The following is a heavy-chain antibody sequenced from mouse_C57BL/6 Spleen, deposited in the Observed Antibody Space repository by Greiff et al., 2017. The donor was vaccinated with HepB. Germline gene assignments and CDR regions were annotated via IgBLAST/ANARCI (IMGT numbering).Heavy chain of an antibody. V-gene: IGHV5-9-1*02. J-gene: IGHJ3*01. Sequence: DVMLVESGEGLVKPGGSLKLSCAASGFTFSSYAMSWVRQTPEKRLEWVAYISSGGDYIYYADTVKGRFTISRDNARNTLYLQMSSLKSEDTAMYYCTREMANWDRGWFAYWGQGTLVTVSA. CDR1: GFTFSSYA. CDR2: ISSGGDYI. D-gene: IGHD4-1*01. CDR3: TREMANWDRGWFAY.